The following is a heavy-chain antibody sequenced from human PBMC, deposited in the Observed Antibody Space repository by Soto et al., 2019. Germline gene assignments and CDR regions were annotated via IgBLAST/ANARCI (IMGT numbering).Heavy chain of an antibody. V-gene: IGHV1-18*01. CDR3: ARDGQWELLDADY. J-gene: IGHJ4*02. Sequence: QVQLVQSGAEVKKPGASVKVSCKASGYTFTSYGISWVRQAPGQGLEWMGWISAYNGNTNYAQKLQGRVTMTTDTPTSTAYMELRSLRCDDTSVYYCARDGQWELLDADYCGEGSLVTVSS. CDR2: ISAYNGNT. D-gene: IGHD1-26*01. CDR1: GYTFTSYG.